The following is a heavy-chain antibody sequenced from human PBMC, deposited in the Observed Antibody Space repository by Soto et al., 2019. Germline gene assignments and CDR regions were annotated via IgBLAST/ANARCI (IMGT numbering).Heavy chain of an antibody. CDR1: GFISNSFP. CDR3: TTVFRESTFDLDASDV. D-gene: IGHD3-16*01. Sequence: EVQLLESGGDLVQPGGSLRLSCAASGFISNSFPMSWVRQAPGKGLEWVSSIGGSGARTYYADSVKGRFTIARDYSKNRLHLEMTSLRAEDTAVYYCTTVFRESTFDLDASDVWGQGTMVTVSS. V-gene: IGHV3-23*01. CDR2: IGGSGART. J-gene: IGHJ3*01.